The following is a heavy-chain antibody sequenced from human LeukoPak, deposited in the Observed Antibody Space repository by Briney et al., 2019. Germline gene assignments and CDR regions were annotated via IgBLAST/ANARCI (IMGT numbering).Heavy chain of an antibody. D-gene: IGHD2-21*02. CDR3: ARGDIVVVTATLGYNWFDA. J-gene: IGHJ5*02. V-gene: IGHV5-51*01. Sequence: GESLKISCKASGYSFASYWIGLVRQMPGKGLEWMGVIYPGDSTTRYSPSFQGRVTLSADKSISTAYLQWSSLKASDTAMYYCARGDIVVVTATLGYNWFDAWGQGTLVTVSS. CDR1: GYSFASYW. CDR2: IYPGDSTT.